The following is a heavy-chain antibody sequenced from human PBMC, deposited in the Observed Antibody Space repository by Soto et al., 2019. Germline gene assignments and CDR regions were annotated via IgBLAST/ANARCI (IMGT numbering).Heavy chain of an antibody. Sequence: SETLSLTCTVSGVSISTYFWSWVRQSPGKGLEWIGYIYNGGNISYNPSHKSRVTISIDTSKNQFSLKLSSVTAADTAVYYCARVRYSSSWYDFDYWGQGTLVTVSS. J-gene: IGHJ4*02. V-gene: IGHV4-59*01. CDR1: GVSISTYF. D-gene: IGHD6-13*01. CDR2: IYNGGNI. CDR3: ARVRYSSSWYDFDY.